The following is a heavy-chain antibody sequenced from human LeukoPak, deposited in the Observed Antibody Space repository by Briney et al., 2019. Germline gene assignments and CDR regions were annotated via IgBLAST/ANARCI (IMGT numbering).Heavy chain of an antibody. J-gene: IGHJ1*01. CDR3: ARRGYYYNSSGYRAEYFQH. V-gene: IGHV4-39*02. CDR2: IYYSGST. Sequence: SSETLSLTCTVSGGSISSSSYYWGWIRQPPGKGLEGIGSIYYSGSTYYNPSLNSRVTISVDTSTNHFSLKLSSVTAADTAVYCCARRGYYYNSSGYRAEYFQHWGQGTLVTLSS. CDR1: GGSISSSSYY. D-gene: IGHD3-22*01.